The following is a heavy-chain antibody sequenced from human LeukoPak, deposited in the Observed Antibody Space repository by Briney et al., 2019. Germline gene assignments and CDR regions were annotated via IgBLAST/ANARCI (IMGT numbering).Heavy chain of an antibody. D-gene: IGHD6-13*01. V-gene: IGHV1-18*01. CDR2: ISAYNGNT. Sequence: ASVKVSCKASGYTFTSYGISWVRQAPGQGLEWMGWISAYNGNTNYAQKLQGRVTMTTDTSTSTAYTELRSLRSDDTAVYYCAREQISSSWSYYYYYGMDVWGQGTTVTVSS. CDR3: AREQISSSWSYYYYYGMDV. J-gene: IGHJ6*02. CDR1: GYTFTSYG.